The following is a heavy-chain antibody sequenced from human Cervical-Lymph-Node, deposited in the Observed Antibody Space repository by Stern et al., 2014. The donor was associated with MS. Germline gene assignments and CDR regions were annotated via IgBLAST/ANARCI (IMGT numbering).Heavy chain of an antibody. V-gene: IGHV3-30*04. J-gene: IGHJ4*02. CDR2: ISYVGSKE. Sequence: VQLVESGGGVVKPGRSLRLSCAASGFTFSSLAMHWVRQAPGKGLEWVSLISYVGSKEYHADSVMGRFTISRGNSKSTLYLQLNSLRVEDTAVYYCATKAPPYCSGASCYEYWGQGTLVTVSS. CDR3: ATKAPPYCSGASCYEY. D-gene: IGHD2-15*01. CDR1: GFTFSSLA.